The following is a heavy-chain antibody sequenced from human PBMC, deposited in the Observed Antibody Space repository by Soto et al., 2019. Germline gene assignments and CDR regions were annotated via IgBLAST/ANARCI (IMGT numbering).Heavy chain of an antibody. V-gene: IGHV4-4*02. Sequence: QVQLQESGPGLVKPSGTLSLTCAVSGGSFTSNNWWTWGRQPPGQGLEWIREIYRTGSTYYHPSLRSRATIPLATSENHFSLKVTSLAAADAAVYYCASRDPGTSVDYWGQGTLVTVSS. D-gene: IGHD1-7*01. CDR2: IYRTGST. J-gene: IGHJ4*02. CDR1: GGSFTSNNW. CDR3: ASRDPGTSVDY.